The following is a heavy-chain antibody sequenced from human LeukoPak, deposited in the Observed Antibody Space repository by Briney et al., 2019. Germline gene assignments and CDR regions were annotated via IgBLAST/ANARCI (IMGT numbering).Heavy chain of an antibody. V-gene: IGHV7-4-1*02. Sequence: ASVKVSCKASGYTFTGYYMHWVRQAPGQGLEWMGWIDTNTGYPTYAQGFAGRFVFSLVTSVTTTYLQISSLKAEDTAVYYCTRGRDTNGYFVYWGQGTLVTVSS. D-gene: IGHD3-22*01. CDR2: IDTNTGYP. J-gene: IGHJ4*02. CDR1: GYTFTGYY. CDR3: TRGRDTNGYFVY.